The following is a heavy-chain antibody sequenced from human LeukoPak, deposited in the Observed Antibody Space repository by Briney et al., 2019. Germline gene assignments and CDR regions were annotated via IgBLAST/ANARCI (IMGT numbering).Heavy chain of an antibody. V-gene: IGHV3-48*02. CDR1: RFIFSMFS. CDR3: ARDLSGTYPFDL. CDR2: ISGSSSTI. D-gene: IGHD1-26*01. J-gene: IGHJ4*02. Sequence: PGGSLRLSCVASRFIFSMFSMNWVRQALGKGLEWLSHISGSSSTIHYEDSVKGRFTISRDNAKNSLYLQMNSLRDEDTAVYYCARDLSGTYPFDLWGQGTLVTVSS.